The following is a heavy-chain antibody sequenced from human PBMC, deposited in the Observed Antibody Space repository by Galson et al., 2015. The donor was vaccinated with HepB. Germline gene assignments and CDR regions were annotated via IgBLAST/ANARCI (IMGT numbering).Heavy chain of an antibody. V-gene: IGHV3-48*01. CDR3: ASEIHGGNSYYFDY. CDR1: GITFSSYS. D-gene: IGHD4-23*01. Sequence: SLRLSCAASGITFSSYSMNWVRQAPGKGLEWVSYISRSSGTTYYADSVKGRFTISRDNAKNSLYLQMNSLRAEDTAVYYCASEIHGGNSYYFDYWGQGTLVTVSS. CDR2: ISRSSGTT. J-gene: IGHJ4*02.